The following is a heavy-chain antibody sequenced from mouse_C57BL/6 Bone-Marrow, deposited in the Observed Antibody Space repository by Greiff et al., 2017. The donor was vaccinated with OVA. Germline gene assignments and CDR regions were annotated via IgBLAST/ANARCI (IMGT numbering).Heavy chain of an antibody. CDR3: ARDDYDPYYFDY. CDR1: GYTFTSYW. CDR2: IYPGSGST. D-gene: IGHD2-4*01. J-gene: IGHJ2*01. Sequence: QVQLQQPGAELVKPGASVKMSCKASGYTFTSYWITWVKQRPGQGLEWIGDIYPGSGSTNYNEKFKSKATLTVDTSSSTAYMQLSSLTSEDSAVYYCARDDYDPYYFDYWGQGTTRTVSS. V-gene: IGHV1-55*01.